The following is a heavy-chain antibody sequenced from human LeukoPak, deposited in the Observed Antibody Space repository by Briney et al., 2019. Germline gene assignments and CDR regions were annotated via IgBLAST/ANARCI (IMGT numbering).Heavy chain of an antibody. CDR1: GFTFSSYW. D-gene: IGHD2-15*01. CDR2: INREGCST. Sequence: PGGSLRLSCAASGFTFSSYWMHWVPQAPAKGLVEVSRINREGCSTIYADSAKGRFTIYRDNAKNRLYLQMNSLRAEDTAVYYCASLVAATPSDYWGQGTLVTVSS. CDR3: ASLVAATPSDY. J-gene: IGHJ4*02. V-gene: IGHV3-74*01.